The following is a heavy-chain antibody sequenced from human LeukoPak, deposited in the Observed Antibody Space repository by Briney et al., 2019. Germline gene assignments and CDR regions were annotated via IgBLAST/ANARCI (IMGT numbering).Heavy chain of an antibody. V-gene: IGHV3-30*02. CDR1: GFTFSSYV. Sequence: PGGSLRLSCAASGFTFSSYVMHWVRQAPGKGLEWVAFIRYDGSNKYYADSVKGRFTISRDNSKNTLYLQMNSLRAEDTAVYYCASLIAARLYYFDYWGQGTLVTVSS. CDR2: IRYDGSNK. CDR3: ASLIAARLYYFDY. D-gene: IGHD6-6*01. J-gene: IGHJ4*02.